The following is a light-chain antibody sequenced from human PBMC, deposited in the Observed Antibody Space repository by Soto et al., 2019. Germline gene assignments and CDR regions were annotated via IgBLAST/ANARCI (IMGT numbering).Light chain of an antibody. CDR1: SSDVGGYNY. J-gene: IGLJ1*01. CDR2: DVS. CDR3: CSYAGSYTFYD. V-gene: IGLV2-11*01. Sequence: QSALTQPRSVSGSPGQSVTISCTGTSSDVGGYNYVSWYQQHPGKAPKLMIYDVSKRPSGVPDRFSGSKSGNTASLTISGLQAEDEADYYCCSYAGSYTFYDFGTGTKV.